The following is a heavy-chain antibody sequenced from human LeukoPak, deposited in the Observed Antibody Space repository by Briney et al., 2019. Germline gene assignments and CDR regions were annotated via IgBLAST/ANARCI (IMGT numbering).Heavy chain of an antibody. D-gene: IGHD3-22*01. CDR1: GGSISSSSYY. J-gene: IGHJ4*02. V-gene: IGHV4-39*01. CDR3: ASGYDNSGYYYVPDY. Sequence: SETLSLTCTVSGGSISSSSYYWGWIRQPPGKGLEWIGYIYYSGSTYYNPSLKSRVTISVDTSKNQFSLKLSSVTAADTAVYYCASGYDNSGYYYVPDYWGQGTLVTVSS. CDR2: IYYSGST.